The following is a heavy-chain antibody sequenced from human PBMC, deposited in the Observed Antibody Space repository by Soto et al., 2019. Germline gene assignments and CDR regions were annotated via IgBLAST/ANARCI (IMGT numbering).Heavy chain of an antibody. V-gene: IGHV4-30-2*01. D-gene: IGHD1-1*01. CDR1: GGSISSGGYA. CDR2: IYHSGYT. Sequence: QLQLQESGSGLVKPSQTLSLTCTVSGGSISSGGYAWNWIRQAPGKGLEWIGYIYHSGYTLYNPSLKGRVTISVYKSKNHFSLNLTSVTAADTAVYYCARDQLEGNWFDPWGQGTLVTVSS. CDR3: ARDQLEGNWFDP. J-gene: IGHJ5*02.